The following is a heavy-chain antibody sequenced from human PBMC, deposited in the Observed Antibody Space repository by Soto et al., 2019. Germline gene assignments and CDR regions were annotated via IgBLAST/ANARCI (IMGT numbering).Heavy chain of an antibody. CDR1: GFMFSSYG. J-gene: IGHJ4*02. CDR2: IHPSGGST. Sequence: PGGPLRLSCAAAGFMFSSYGMSWVRQAPGKGLQWVATIHPSGGSTHYTESVRGRFAISRDKSRDTLYLQMNRLRAEDTAVYYCAKDPSTGPPDCWGQGALVTVSS. CDR3: AKDPSTGPPDC. D-gene: IGHD3-9*01. V-gene: IGHV3-23*01.